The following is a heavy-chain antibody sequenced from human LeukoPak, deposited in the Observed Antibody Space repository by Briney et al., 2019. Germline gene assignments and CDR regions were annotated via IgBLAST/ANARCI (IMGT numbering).Heavy chain of an antibody. CDR2: INHSGST. V-gene: IGHV4-34*01. J-gene: IGHJ3*02. CDR1: GGSFSGYY. CDR3: VREFADDAFDI. Sequence: SETLSLTCAVYGGSFSGYYWSWIRQPPGKRLEWTGEINHSGSTNYNPSLKSRVTISVDKSKNQLSLKLDSVTAADTAVYYCVREFADDAFDIWGQGTMVTVSS. D-gene: IGHD2-21*01.